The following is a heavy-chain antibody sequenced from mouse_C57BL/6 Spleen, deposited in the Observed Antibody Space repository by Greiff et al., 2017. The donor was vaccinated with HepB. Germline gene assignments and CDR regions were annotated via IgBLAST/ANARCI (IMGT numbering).Heavy chain of an antibody. V-gene: IGHV5-6*01. Sequence: EVQRVESGGDLVKPGGSLKLSCAASGFTFSSYGMSWVRQTPDKRLEWVATISSGGSYTYYPDSVKGRFTISRDNAKNTLYLQMSRLKSEDTAMYYCARDDYDYVSFDYWGQGTLVTVSA. CDR3: ARDDYDYVSFDY. D-gene: IGHD2-4*01. J-gene: IGHJ3*01. CDR2: ISSGGSYT. CDR1: GFTFSSYG.